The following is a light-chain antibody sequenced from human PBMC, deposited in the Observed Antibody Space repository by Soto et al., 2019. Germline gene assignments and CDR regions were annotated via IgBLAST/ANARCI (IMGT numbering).Light chain of an antibody. CDR1: QSVSSSF. CDR3: QQCGSSPPWT. J-gene: IGKJ1*01. CDR2: AAY. Sequence: TGDRATISSRAIQSVSSSFLAWYPQNRGQAPRLLMYAAYRRATGIPDRFSGGGSGTDFTLTISRLESEDAAVYYCQQCGSSPPWTFGQGTKVDI. V-gene: IGKV3-20*01.